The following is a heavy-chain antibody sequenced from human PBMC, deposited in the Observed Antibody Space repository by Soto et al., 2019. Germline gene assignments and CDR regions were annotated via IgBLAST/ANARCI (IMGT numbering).Heavy chain of an antibody. V-gene: IGHV1-69*08. CDR1: GGTFSSYT. Sequence: QLQLVQSGAEVKKPGSSVKVSCKASGGTFSSYTISWVRQAPGQGLEWMGRIIPILGIANYAQKFRGRVTITADKSTSTAYMELSSLRSEDTAVYYCAREGQLVPQFDYWGQGTLVTVSS. CDR2: IIPILGIA. D-gene: IGHD6-6*01. J-gene: IGHJ4*02. CDR3: AREGQLVPQFDY.